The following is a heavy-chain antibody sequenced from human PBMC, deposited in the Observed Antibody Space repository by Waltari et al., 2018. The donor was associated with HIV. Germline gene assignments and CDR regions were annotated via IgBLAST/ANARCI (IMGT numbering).Heavy chain of an antibody. CDR3: ATGVRYYGP. J-gene: IGHJ5*02. CDR1: TFSISGKH. D-gene: IGHD3-22*01. CDR2: IYPDDTT. V-gene: IGHV3-53*01. Sequence: EVLLAESGGGLIQPGGSLGLSCTASTFSISGKHVTWIRQAPGGSLEWVAVIYPDDTTHYADSVSGRFTISRAKSRTKVFLLMNSLFVDDTATYFCATGVRYYGPWGQGTRVTVSS.